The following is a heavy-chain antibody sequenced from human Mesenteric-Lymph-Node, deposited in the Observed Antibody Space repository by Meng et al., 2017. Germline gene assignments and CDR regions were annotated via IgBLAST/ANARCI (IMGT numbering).Heavy chain of an antibody. Sequence: GESLKISCAASGFTFSSYSMNWVRQAPGKGLECVSSISSVRTIYCADSVKGRFTISRDNAKNSLFLQMNSLRAEDSAVYYCGRDPGWGALDCWGQGTLVTVSS. CDR1: GFTFSSYS. D-gene: IGHD1-26*01. CDR3: GRDPGWGALDC. CDR2: ISSVRTI. V-gene: IGHV3-69-1*01. J-gene: IGHJ4*02.